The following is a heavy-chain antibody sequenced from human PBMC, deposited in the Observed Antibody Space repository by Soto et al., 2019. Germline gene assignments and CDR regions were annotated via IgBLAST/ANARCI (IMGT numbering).Heavy chain of an antibody. V-gene: IGHV1-69*13. CDR2: IIPVFDTR. CDR1: GGAFSSYA. D-gene: IGHD3-10*01. CDR3: AREESIMGRGVVYCYGMDV. Sequence: SVKVSCKASGGAFSSYAITWVRQAPGQGLEWIGVIIPVFDTRYYAQKFQGRVTITADESTRTAYMELSSLRSDDTAVYYCAREESIMGRGVVYCYGMDVWGQGTTVTVSS. J-gene: IGHJ6*02.